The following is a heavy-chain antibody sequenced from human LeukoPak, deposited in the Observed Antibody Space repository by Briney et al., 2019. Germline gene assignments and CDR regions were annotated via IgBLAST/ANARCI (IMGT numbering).Heavy chain of an antibody. Sequence: GGSLRLSCAASRFTFSTYWMHWVRQAPGKGLVWVSRINSDGSSTGYADSVKGRFTISRDNAKNTLYLQMNSLRAEDTAVYYCAKTSSWSVYYYYYMDVWGKGTTVTVSS. J-gene: IGHJ6*03. CDR1: RFTFSTYW. V-gene: IGHV3-74*01. CDR3: AKTSSWSVYYYYYMDV. CDR2: INSDGSST. D-gene: IGHD6-13*01.